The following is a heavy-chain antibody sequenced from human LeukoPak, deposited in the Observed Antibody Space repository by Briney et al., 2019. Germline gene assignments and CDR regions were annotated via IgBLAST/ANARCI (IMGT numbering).Heavy chain of an antibody. CDR1: RFTFSSYG. V-gene: IGHV3-30*02. CDR2: IRYDGSNK. J-gene: IGHJ4*02. Sequence: PGGSLRLSCAASRFTFSSYGMHWVRQAPGKGLEWVAFIRYDGSNKYYADSVKGRFTISRDNSKNTLYLQMNSLRAEDTAVYYCARDTNSRRNSGSSPLGFDYWGQGTLVTVSS. CDR3: ARDTNSRRNSGSSPLGFDY. D-gene: IGHD1-26*01.